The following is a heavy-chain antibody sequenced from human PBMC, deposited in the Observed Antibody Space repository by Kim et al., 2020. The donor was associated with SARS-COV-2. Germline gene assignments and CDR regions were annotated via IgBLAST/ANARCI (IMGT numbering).Heavy chain of an antibody. J-gene: IGHJ4*02. D-gene: IGHD1-26*01. CDR2: INPSGGST. V-gene: IGHV1-46*01. CDR1: GYTFTSYY. Sequence: ASVKVSCKASGYTFTSYYMHWVRQAPGQGLEWMGIINPSGGSTSYAQKFQGRVTMTRDASTSTVYMELSSLRSEDTAVYYCARDCNGVGATLRGDFDYWGQGTLVTVSS. CDR3: ARDCNGVGATLRGDFDY.